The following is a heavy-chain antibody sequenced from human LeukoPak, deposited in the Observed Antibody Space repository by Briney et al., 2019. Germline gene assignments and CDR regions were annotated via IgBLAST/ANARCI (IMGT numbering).Heavy chain of an antibody. CDR1: GFTFSSYG. Sequence: GGSLRLSCAASGFTFSSYGMHWVRQAPGKGLEWVAFIRYDGSNKYYADSVKGRFTISRDNSKNTLYLQMNSLRAEDTAVYYCAKDRGSNYRLVPKYYFDYWGQGTLVTVSS. J-gene: IGHJ4*02. V-gene: IGHV3-30*02. D-gene: IGHD4-11*01. CDR3: AKDRGSNYRLVPKYYFDY. CDR2: IRYDGSNK.